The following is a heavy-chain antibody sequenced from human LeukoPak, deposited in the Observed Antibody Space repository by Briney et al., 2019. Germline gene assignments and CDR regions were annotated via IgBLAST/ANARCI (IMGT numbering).Heavy chain of an antibody. CDR2: INPNSGGT. D-gene: IGHD3-22*01. CDR1: GYTFTGYY. J-gene: IGHJ3*02. V-gene: IGHV1-2*02. Sequence: ASVKVSCKASGYTFTGYYMHWVRQAPGQGLEWMGWINPNSGGTNYAQKFQGRVTMTRDTSISTAYMELSRLRSDDTAVYYCARDRKRGIVVVTDAFDIWGQGTMVTVSS. CDR3: ARDRKRGIVVVTDAFDI.